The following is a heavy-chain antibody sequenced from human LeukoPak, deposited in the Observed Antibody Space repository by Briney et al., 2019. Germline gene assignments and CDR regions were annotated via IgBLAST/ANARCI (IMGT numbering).Heavy chain of an antibody. D-gene: IGHD3-10*01. CDR3: AKVIYGHTSIDDY. CDR2: ISGSGGST. V-gene: IGHV3-23*01. Sequence: GGSLRLSCAASGFTFSSYAMSWVRQVPGKGLEWVSAISGSGGSTYYADSVKGRFTISRDNSKNTLYLQMNSLRAEDTAVYYCAKVIYGHTSIDDYWGQGTLVTVSS. J-gene: IGHJ4*02. CDR1: GFTFSSYA.